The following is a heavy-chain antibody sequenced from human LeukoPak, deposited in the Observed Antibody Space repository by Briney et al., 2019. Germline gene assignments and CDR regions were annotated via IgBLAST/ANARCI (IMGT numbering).Heavy chain of an antibody. CDR3: ARDPTYDFWSGYYTGMYYYGMDV. J-gene: IGHJ6*02. V-gene: IGHV4-34*01. D-gene: IGHD3-3*01. CDR1: GGSFSGYY. CDR2: INHSGST. Sequence: SETLSLTCAVYGGSFSGYYWSWIRQPPGKGLEWIGEINHSGSTNYNLSLKSRVTISVDTSKNQFSLKLSSVTAADTAVYYCARDPTYDFWSGYYTGMYYYGMDVWGQGTTVTVSS.